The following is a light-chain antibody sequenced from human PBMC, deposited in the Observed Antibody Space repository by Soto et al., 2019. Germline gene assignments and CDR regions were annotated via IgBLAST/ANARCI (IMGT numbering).Light chain of an antibody. CDR1: QDITMW. CDR2: KAS. CDR3: QQGESFPT. Sequence: DIQMTQFPSSVSASIGDRVTITCRASQDITMWLAWYQQKPGKAPKLLIYKASNLQTGVPSRFGGIGSGTDFTRTKSSLQPEDFGTYYCQQGESFPTFGQGTKVEIK. J-gene: IGKJ1*01. V-gene: IGKV1-12*01.